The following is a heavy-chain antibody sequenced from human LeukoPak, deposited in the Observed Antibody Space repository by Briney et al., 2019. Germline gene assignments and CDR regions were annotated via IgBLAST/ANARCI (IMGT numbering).Heavy chain of an antibody. CDR3: AREGAYGDFEY. Sequence: GASVNVSCKASVYTFNRYGISWVRQAPRQGLEWMGWISAYNGNTNYAQKVQGRVTMTTNTSTSTAYMELRSLRSDDTAVYYCAREGAYGDFEYWGQGTLVTVSS. CDR2: ISAYNGNT. J-gene: IGHJ4*02. D-gene: IGHD4-17*01. CDR1: VYTFNRYG. V-gene: IGHV1-18*01.